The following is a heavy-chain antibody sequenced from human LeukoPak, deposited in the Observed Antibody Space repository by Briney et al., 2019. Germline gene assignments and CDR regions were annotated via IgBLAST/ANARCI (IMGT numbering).Heavy chain of an antibody. J-gene: IGHJ4*02. Sequence: GGSLRLSCAASGFTFSSYSMQWVRQTPGKGLEWVGIMSNSGENTFYGEAVKGRFTISRDNSQNTLYLQLNSLRAEDWAVYYCAGGLGISKENTVSFDYWGQGTPVTV. CDR2: MSNSGENT. V-gene: IGHV3-33*05. CDR3: AGGLGISKENTVSFDY. D-gene: IGHD1-14*01. CDR1: GFTFSSYS.